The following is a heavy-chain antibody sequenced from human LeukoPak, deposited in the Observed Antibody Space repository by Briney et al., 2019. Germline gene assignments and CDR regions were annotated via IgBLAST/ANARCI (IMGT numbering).Heavy chain of an antibody. Sequence: GGSLRLSCVASGFTFDDYGMSWVRQAPGKGLEWVSGINRNGGSTGYADSVKGRFAISRDNAKNSLYLQMNSLRAEDTAVYYCAKGSGNGYGSGPFDYWGQGTLVTVSS. V-gene: IGHV3-20*04. CDR3: AKGSGNGYGSGPFDY. D-gene: IGHD3-10*01. J-gene: IGHJ4*02. CDR1: GFTFDDYG. CDR2: INRNGGST.